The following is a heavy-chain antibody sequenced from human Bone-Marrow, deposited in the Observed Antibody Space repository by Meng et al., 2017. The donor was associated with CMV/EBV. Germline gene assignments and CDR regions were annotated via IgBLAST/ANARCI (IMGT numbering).Heavy chain of an antibody. Sequence: GGSLRLSCEASGYIFSDFGMHWVRQAPGKGLEWVAFIRPGGSGKYYGGSVEGRFTISRDNSKNTLYLQMSSLRPDDTAMYYCAKDLGTSSRSYWGQGTLATVPS. CDR2: IRPGGSGK. J-gene: IGHJ4*02. CDR3: AKDLGTSSRSY. V-gene: IGHV3-30*02. D-gene: IGHD6-6*01. CDR1: GYIFSDFG.